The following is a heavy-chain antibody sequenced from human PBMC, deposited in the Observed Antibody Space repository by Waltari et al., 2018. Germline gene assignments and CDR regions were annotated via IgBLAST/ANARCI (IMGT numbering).Heavy chain of an antibody. J-gene: IGHJ5*01. D-gene: IGHD2-2*01. CDR1: GFSFSGFW. CDR3: ARGCEHCSTSWFDS. CDR2: IKGDGSEK. Sequence: EVQLVESGGGLGQPGGSLRLSCTASGFSFSGFWMSWVRQAPEKGLEGVANIKGDGSEKYNEDSVKGRFTISRDNAKNSLYLQMNSLRVDDTAVYYFARGCEHCSTSWFDSWGQGTLVTVSS. V-gene: IGHV3-7*01.